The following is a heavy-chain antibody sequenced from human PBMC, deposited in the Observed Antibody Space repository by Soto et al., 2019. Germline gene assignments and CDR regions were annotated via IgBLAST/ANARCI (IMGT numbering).Heavy chain of an antibody. V-gene: IGHV3-43*02. J-gene: IGHJ6*02. Sequence: GESLKISCAASGFTFDDYAMHWVRQAPGKGLEWVSLISGDGGSTYYADSVKGRFTISRDNSKNSLYLQMNSLRTEDTDLYYCAKDIPRYYYDSSGYYYYYYYGMDVWGQGTTVTVSS. CDR1: GFTFDDYA. CDR3: AKDIPRYYYDSSGYYYYYYYGMDV. D-gene: IGHD3-22*01. CDR2: ISGDGGST.